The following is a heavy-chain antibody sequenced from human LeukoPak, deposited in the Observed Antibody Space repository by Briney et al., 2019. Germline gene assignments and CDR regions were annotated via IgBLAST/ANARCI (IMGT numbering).Heavy chain of an antibody. D-gene: IGHD3-3*01. CDR3: ARDEIFSYYYGMDV. CDR2: INPSGGST. CDR1: GYTFTSYY. Sequence: ASVKVSCKASGYTFTSYYMHWVRQAPGQGLEWMGIINPSGGSTSYAQKLQGRVTMTTDTSTSTAYMELRSLRSDDTAVYYCARDEIFSYYYGMDVWGQGTTVTVSS. V-gene: IGHV1-46*01. J-gene: IGHJ6*02.